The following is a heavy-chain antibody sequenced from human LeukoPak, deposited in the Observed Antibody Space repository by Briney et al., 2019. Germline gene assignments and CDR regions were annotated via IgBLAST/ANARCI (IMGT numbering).Heavy chain of an antibody. CDR3: ARDLTRITFGGVIAH. J-gene: IGHJ5*02. Sequence: ASVKVSCKASGYTFTSYAMHWVRQAPGQRLEWMGWINAGNGNTKYSQKFQGRVTITRDTSASTAYMGLSSLRSEDTAVYYRARDLTRITFGGVIAHWGQGTLVTVSS. CDR2: INAGNGNT. D-gene: IGHD3-16*01. V-gene: IGHV1-3*01. CDR1: GYTFTSYA.